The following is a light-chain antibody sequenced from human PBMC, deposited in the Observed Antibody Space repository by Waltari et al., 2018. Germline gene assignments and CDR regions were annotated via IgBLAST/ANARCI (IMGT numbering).Light chain of an antibody. CDR1: QPISSN. V-gene: IGKV3-15*01. CDR3: QQYNSWPPYT. Sequence: EIVMTQSPATLSVSPGERATLSCRASQPISSNLAWYQQKPGQAPRLLIYGASTRATGIPARFIGSGSGTEFTLTISSLQSEDFALYYCQQYNSWPPYTFGQGTKLEIK. CDR2: GAS. J-gene: IGKJ2*01.